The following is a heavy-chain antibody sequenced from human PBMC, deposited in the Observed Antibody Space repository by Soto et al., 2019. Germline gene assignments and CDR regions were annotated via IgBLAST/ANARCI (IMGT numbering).Heavy chain of an antibody. V-gene: IGHV1-18*01. CDR1: GYTFTSYG. D-gene: IGHD3-3*01. Sequence: QVPLVQSGAEVKKPGASVKVSCKASGYTFTSYGISWVRQAPGQGLEWMGWISAYNGNTKYAQKLQGRVTMTTDTSVSKAYIELRRLRSDDTAVYYCARGTSAWSGYYLKLFVYWGQGTLVTVSS. J-gene: IGHJ4*02. CDR3: ARGTSAWSGYYLKLFVY. CDR2: ISAYNGNT.